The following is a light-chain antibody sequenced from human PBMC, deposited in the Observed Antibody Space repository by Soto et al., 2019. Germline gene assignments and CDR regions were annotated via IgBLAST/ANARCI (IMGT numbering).Light chain of an antibody. V-gene: IGKV3-20*01. CDR3: QQYGSSPIT. J-gene: IGKJ5*01. CDR1: QSVSSSY. CDR2: GAS. Sequence: EIVLTQSPGTLSLSPGERATLSCRASQSVSSSYLAWYQQKPGQAPRLLIHGASSRATGIPDRISGSGSGTDFTLTISRLEPEDFALYYCQQYGSSPITFGQGTRLEI.